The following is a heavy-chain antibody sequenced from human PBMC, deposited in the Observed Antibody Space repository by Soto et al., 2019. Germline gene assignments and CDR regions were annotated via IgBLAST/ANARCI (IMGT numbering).Heavy chain of an antibody. CDR2: INHFGST. Sequence: SETLSLTCAVYGGSFSAYSWSWIRQTPGKGLEWIGEINHFGSTNYNPSLKSRVTISVDTSKKRFSLKLDSVTAADTAVYYCARTSQWLRLGGFDYWGQGTLVTVSS. J-gene: IGHJ4*02. CDR3: ARTSQWLRLGGFDY. V-gene: IGHV4-34*01. D-gene: IGHD5-12*01. CDR1: GGSFSAYS.